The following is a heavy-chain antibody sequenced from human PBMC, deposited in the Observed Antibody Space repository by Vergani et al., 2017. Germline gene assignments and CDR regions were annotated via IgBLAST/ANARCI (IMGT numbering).Heavy chain of an antibody. CDR2: IIPIFGTA. J-gene: IGHJ6*03. CDR1: GGTFSSYA. CDR3: ARGDEDGSGVYYMDV. Sequence: QVQLVQSGAEVKKPGSSVKVSCKASGGTFSSYAISWVRQAPGQGSEWMGGIIPIFGTANYAQKFQGRVTITADEATSTAYMELSSLRSEDTAVYYCARGDEDGSGVYYMDVWGKGTTVTVSS. V-gene: IGHV1-69*01. D-gene: IGHD3-10*01.